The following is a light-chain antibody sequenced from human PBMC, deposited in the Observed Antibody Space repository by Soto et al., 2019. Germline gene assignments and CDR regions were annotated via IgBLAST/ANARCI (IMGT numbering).Light chain of an antibody. Sequence: DIQMTQSPSTLSASVGDRVTITCRASQSVSSWLAWYQQKSGKAPKLLIYKASSLESGVPSRLSGSGSGTEFTLTISSLQPDDFATYYCQQYDSYSPWTFGQGTKVDIK. CDR2: KAS. V-gene: IGKV1-5*03. J-gene: IGKJ1*01. CDR1: QSVSSW. CDR3: QQYDSYSPWT.